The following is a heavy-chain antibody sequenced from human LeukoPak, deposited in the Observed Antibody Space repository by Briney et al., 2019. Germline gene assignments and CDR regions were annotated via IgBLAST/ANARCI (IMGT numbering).Heavy chain of an antibody. CDR2: IIPIFGTA. CDR1: GGTFSSYA. CDR3: ARASCSGGSCYSLPLRDYYYYGMDV. Sequence: SVKVSCKASGGTFSSYAISWVRQAPGQGLEWMGGIIPIFGTANYAQKFQGRVTITADESTSTAYMELSSLRSEDTAVYYCARASCSGGSCYSLPLRDYYYYGMDVWGKGTTVTVSS. V-gene: IGHV1-69*13. J-gene: IGHJ6*04. D-gene: IGHD2-15*01.